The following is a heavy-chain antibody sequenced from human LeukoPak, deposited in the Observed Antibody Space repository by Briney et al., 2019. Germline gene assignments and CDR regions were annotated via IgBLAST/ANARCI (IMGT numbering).Heavy chain of an antibody. D-gene: IGHD3-10*01. V-gene: IGHV4-34*01. CDR1: GGSFSGYY. J-gene: IGHJ4*02. CDR2: INHSGST. Sequence: SETLSLTCAVYGGSFSGYYWSWIRQPPGKGLEWIGEINHSGSTNYNPSLKSRVTISVDTSKNQFSLKLSSVTAADTAVYYCARPRLVRGHSGILFDYWGQGTLVTVSS. CDR3: ARPRLVRGHSGILFDY.